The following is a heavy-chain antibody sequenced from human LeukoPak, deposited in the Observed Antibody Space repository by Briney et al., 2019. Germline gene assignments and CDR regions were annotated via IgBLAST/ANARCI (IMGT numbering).Heavy chain of an antibody. CDR2: ISDSGGST. J-gene: IGHJ3*02. CDR3: AKDQTLRYFDWFLGLNAFDI. D-gene: IGHD3-9*01. Sequence: GGSLRLSCAASGFTFSSYAMSWVRQAPGKGLEWVSAISDSGGSTYYADSVKGRFTISRDNSKNTLYLQMNSLRAEDTAVYYCAKDQTLRYFDWFLGLNAFDIWGQGTMVTVSS. V-gene: IGHV3-23*01. CDR1: GFTFSSYA.